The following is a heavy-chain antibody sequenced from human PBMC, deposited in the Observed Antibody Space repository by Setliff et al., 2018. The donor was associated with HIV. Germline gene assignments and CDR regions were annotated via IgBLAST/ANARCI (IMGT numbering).Heavy chain of an antibody. J-gene: IGHJ4*02. D-gene: IGHD5-12*01. Sequence: SETLSLTCTVSGDSISISSSFWGWIRQPPGKGLEWLANVYYSGGTYYNPSLNSRVTISVDTSRNQFSLKLTSVTAADTALYFCARLGDSGYDFRGYFDYWGQGKLVTVSS. CDR3: ARLGDSGYDFRGYFDY. V-gene: IGHV4-39*01. CDR2: VYYSGGT. CDR1: GDSISISSSF.